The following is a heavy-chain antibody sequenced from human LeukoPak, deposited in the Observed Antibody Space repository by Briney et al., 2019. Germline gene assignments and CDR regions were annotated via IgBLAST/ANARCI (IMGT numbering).Heavy chain of an antibody. V-gene: IGHV5-51*01. Sequence: GESLKISCKGSGYRFINYWIGWVRQMPGKGLEWMGITYPDDSDIRYSPSLQGQVTISADRSRSIAYVQWNSLKASDTAMYYCARQTLGVRGGEWDYWGQGTLVTVSS. CDR1: GYRFINYW. J-gene: IGHJ4*02. D-gene: IGHD3-10*01. CDR2: TYPDDSDI. CDR3: ARQTLGVRGGEWDY.